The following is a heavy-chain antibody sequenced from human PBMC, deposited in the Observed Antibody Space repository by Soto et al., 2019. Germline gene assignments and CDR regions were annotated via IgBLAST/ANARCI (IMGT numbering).Heavy chain of an antibody. D-gene: IGHD2-8*02. CDR1: GGTFSIYG. CDR2: IIPILTTP. CDR3: ATSVGIAPTGEDGMDV. V-gene: IGHV1-69*01. Sequence: QVQLVQSGAEVKKTGSSVKVSCKASGGTFSIYGFSWVRQAPGQGPEWIGGIIPILTTPNYAQKFQGRGTIVADESTTTVYMELSSLKFEDTAVYYCATSVGIAPTGEDGMDVWGQETSVTVSS. J-gene: IGHJ6*02.